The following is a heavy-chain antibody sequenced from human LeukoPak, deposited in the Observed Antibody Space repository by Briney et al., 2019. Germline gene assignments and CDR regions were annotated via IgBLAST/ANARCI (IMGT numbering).Heavy chain of an antibody. CDR1: RFIFSSYH. J-gene: IGHJ4*02. D-gene: IGHD1-20*01. CDR2: ISSSNSFI. CDR3: ARGTNWSPLDFDY. Sequence: GGSLRLSCAASRFIFSSYHMHWARQPPGKGLEWVSSISSSNSFIYYADSMKSRFTISRDNAKNSLYLQMNSLRAEDTAVYYCARGTNWSPLDFDYWGQGTLVTVS. V-gene: IGHV3-21*01.